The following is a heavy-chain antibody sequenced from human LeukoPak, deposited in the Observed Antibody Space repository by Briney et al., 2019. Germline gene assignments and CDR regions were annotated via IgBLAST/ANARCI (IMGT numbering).Heavy chain of an antibody. Sequence: ASVKVSCKASGFTITGAYMHWVRQAPGQGLEWMGWINPNSGETRYEQKFQGRVTMTRDTSIDTVHMELGSLTSDDTDVYYCARVMFNSGYDSWGQGTLVTVSS. V-gene: IGHV1-2*02. CDR3: ARVMFNSGYDS. CDR2: INPNSGET. CDR1: GFTITGAY. J-gene: IGHJ5*01. D-gene: IGHD3-9*01.